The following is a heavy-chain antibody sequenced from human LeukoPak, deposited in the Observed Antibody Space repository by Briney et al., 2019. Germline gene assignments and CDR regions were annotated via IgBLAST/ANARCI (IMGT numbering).Heavy chain of an antibody. D-gene: IGHD6-19*01. CDR3: ATRRSIAVAGPGAFDI. V-gene: IGHV1-18*01. Sequence: GASVKVSCKASGYTFTSYGISWVRQAPGQGLEWMGWISAYNGNTNYAQKLQGRVTMTEDTSTDTAYMELSSLRSEDTAVYYCATRRSIAVAGPGAFDIWGQGTMVTVSS. J-gene: IGHJ3*02. CDR2: ISAYNGNT. CDR1: GYTFTSYG.